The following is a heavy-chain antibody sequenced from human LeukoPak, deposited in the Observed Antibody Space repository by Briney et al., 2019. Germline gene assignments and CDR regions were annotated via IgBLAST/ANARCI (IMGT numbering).Heavy chain of an antibody. D-gene: IGHD6-13*01. J-gene: IGHJ3*02. CDR3: ARDVVYSSSWYQYYAFDI. CDR2: IYYSGST. CDR1: GGSISSYY. V-gene: IGHV4-59*01. Sequence: SETLSLACTISGGSISSYYWSWIRQPPGKGLEWIGYIYYSGSTNYNLSIKSRVTISVDTSKNQFSLKLSSVTAADTAVYYCARDVVYSSSWYQYYAFDIWGQGTMVTVYS.